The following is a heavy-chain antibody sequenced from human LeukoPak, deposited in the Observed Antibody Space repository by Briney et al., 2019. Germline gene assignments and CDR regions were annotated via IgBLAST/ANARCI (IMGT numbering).Heavy chain of an antibody. CDR2: IYTSGST. CDR3: ARVRGDYGEDSYYYYMDV. V-gene: IGHV4-61*02. J-gene: IGHJ6*03. CDR1: GGSISSGSYS. Sequence: SETLSLTCTVSGGSISSGSYSWSWIRQPAGKGLEWIGRIYTSGSTNYNPSLKSRVTISVDTSKNQFSLKLSSVTAADTAVYYCARVRGDYGEDSYYYYMDVWGKGTTVTISS. D-gene: IGHD4-17*01.